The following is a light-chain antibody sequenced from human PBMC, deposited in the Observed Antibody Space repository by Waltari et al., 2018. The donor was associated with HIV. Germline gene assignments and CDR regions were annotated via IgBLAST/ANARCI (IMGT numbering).Light chain of an antibody. J-gene: IGLJ2*01. Sequence: SYVLTQPPSVSVAPGQTARITWGGSRIGSKSVQWYQQKPGQAPVLVVQDDSDRPSRIPERFSGSNSGDTATLAISKVEAGDEADYYCQVWEITDDHVVFGGGTKLTVL. CDR2: DDS. V-gene: IGLV3-21*02. CDR1: RIGSKS. CDR3: QVWEITDDHVV.